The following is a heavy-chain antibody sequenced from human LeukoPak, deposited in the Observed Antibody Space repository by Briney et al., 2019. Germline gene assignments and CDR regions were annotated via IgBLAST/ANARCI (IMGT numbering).Heavy chain of an antibody. CDR3: ARCQTAAAGTGAFDV. J-gene: IGHJ3*01. CDR1: GFTFSTYA. CDR2: FSATDGST. V-gene: IGHV3-23*01. D-gene: IGHD6-13*01. Sequence: GGSLRLSCAASGFTFSTYAMTWVRQAPGKGLEWVSAFSATDGSTQYANSVKGRFTISRDSTTNTLFLQMKSLRAEDTAVYYFARCQTAAAGTGAFDVWGQGTMVTVSS.